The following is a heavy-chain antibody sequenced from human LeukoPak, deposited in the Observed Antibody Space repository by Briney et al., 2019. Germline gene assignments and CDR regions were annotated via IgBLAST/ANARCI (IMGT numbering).Heavy chain of an antibody. Sequence: SGGSLRLSCAASGFTFSSYSMNWVRQAPGKGLEWVSYISSSSSTIYYADSVKGRFTISRDNAKSSMWLQMNSLRDEDTAVYYCARDQTPFYWGQGSLVTVSS. CDR3: ARDQTPFY. CDR2: ISSSSSTI. CDR1: GFTFSSYS. V-gene: IGHV3-48*02. D-gene: IGHD2-15*01. J-gene: IGHJ4*02.